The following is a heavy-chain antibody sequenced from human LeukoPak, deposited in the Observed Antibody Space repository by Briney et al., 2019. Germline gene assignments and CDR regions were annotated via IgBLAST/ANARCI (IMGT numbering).Heavy chain of an antibody. V-gene: IGHV3-30*01. CDR2: ISYDGSNK. CDR3: ARFVTDY. J-gene: IGHJ4*02. CDR1: GFTFSSYA. Sequence: GRSLRLSCAASGFTFSSYAMHWVRQAPGKGLEWVAVISYDGSNKYYADSVKGRSTISRDNSKNTLYLQMNSLRAEDTAVYYCARFVTDYWGQGTLVTVSS.